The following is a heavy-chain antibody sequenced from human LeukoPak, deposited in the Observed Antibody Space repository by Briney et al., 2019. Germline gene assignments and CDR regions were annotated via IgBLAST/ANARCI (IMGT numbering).Heavy chain of an antibody. D-gene: IGHD3-10*01. V-gene: IGHV3-23*01. CDR2: ISGSGGST. CDR1: GFTFTSYA. J-gene: IGHJ6*03. Sequence: GGSLRLSCAASGFTFTSYAMSWVRQAPGQGLEWVAAISGSGGSTYYADSVKGRFTISRDNSKNTLYLQMTSLRAEDTAVYCCAKQGSGSYIMYYYYYMDVWGKGTTVTVSS. CDR3: AKQGSGSYIMYYYYYMDV.